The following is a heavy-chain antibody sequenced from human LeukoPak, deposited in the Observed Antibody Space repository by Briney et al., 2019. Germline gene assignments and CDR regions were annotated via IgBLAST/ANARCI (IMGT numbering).Heavy chain of an antibody. Sequence: ASVKVSCKASGYTFTGYYMHWVRQAPGQGLEWMGWINPNSGGTNYAQKFQGRVTMTRDTSISTAYMELSRLRSDDTAVYYCARDPGNKPYYFDYWGQGTLVTVSS. D-gene: IGHD1-1*01. CDR1: GYTFTGYY. J-gene: IGHJ4*02. CDR2: INPNSGGT. V-gene: IGHV1-2*02. CDR3: ARDPGNKPYYFDY.